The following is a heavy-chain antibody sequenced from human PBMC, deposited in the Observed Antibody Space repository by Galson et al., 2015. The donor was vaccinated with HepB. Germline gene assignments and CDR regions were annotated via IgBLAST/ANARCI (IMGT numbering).Heavy chain of an antibody. Sequence: SVKVSCKASGYTFTSYGISWVRQAPGQGLEWMGWISAYNGNTNYAQKLQGRVTMTTDTSTSTAYMELRSLRSDDTAVYYCARDLGGYSSSWLRDYYYYYMDVWGKGTTVTVSS. CDR3: ARDLGGYSSSWLRDYYYYYMDV. D-gene: IGHD6-13*01. CDR2: ISAYNGNT. CDR1: GYTFTSYG. V-gene: IGHV1-18*01. J-gene: IGHJ6*03.